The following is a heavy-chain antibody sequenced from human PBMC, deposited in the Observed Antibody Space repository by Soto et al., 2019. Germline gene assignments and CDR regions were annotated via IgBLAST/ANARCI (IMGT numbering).Heavy chain of an antibody. Sequence: SQTLSLTGAICGDSVSSKSPAWNWSRQSPSRGLEWLGRTYYRSKWYNDYAVSVKSRITINPDTSKNQFSLQLNSVPPEDTAVYYCARGELDRYGMDVWGQGTTVTVS. CDR1: GDSVSSKSPA. V-gene: IGHV6-1*01. CDR3: ARGELDRYGMDV. D-gene: IGHD1-1*01. CDR2: TYYRSKWYN. J-gene: IGHJ6*02.